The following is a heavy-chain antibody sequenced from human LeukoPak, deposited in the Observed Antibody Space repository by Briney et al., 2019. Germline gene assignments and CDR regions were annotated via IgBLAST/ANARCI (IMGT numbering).Heavy chain of an antibody. CDR3: ARDPSNTVGRNIYFDY. CDR1: GFAFNKYG. CDR2: ISAYDGRT. J-gene: IGHJ4*02. V-gene: IGHV1-18*01. Sequence: ASVKVSCKASGFAFNKYGFSWVRQAPGQGPEWLGWISAYDGRTNYAQNLQGRLTLTTDTSTTTAYMELRSLTSDDTAVYYCARDPSNTVGRNIYFDYWGQGTPVTVSS. D-gene: IGHD1-14*01.